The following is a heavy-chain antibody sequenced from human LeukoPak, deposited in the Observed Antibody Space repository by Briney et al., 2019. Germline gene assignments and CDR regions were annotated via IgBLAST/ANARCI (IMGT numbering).Heavy chain of an antibody. V-gene: IGHV4-34*01. D-gene: IGHD2-15*01. CDR2: INHSGRT. CDR1: GGPFRGFY. CDR3: ARVAGVVAY. Sequence: PSETPSLTCAVYGGPFRGFYWSWIRQPPGKGLEWIGEINHSGRTNYKPSLKSRVTISVDTSKNQFSLKLSSVTAADTAVYYCARVAGVVAYWGQGTLVTVSS. J-gene: IGHJ4*02.